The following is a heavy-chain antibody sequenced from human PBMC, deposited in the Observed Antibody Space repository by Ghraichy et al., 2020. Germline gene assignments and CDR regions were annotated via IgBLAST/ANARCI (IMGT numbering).Heavy chain of an antibody. J-gene: IGHJ4*02. V-gene: IGHV3-23*01. Sequence: LSLTCAASGFTFSSYAMSWVRQAPGKGLEWVSAISGSGGSTYYADSVKGRFTISRDNSKNTLYLQMNSLRAEDTAVYYCAKARYGSGLLDYFDYWGQGTLVTVSS. D-gene: IGHD3-3*01. CDR2: ISGSGGST. CDR1: GFTFSSYA. CDR3: AKARYGSGLLDYFDY.